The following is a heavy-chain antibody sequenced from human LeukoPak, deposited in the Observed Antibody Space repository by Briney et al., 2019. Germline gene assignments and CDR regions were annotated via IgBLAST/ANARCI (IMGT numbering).Heavy chain of an antibody. Sequence: ASVKVSCKASGYTFTSYDINWERQATGQGLEWMGWMNPNSGNTGYAQKFQGRVTMTRNTSISTAYMELSSLRSEDTAVYYCARGDFIAVAGTDYYYGMDVWGQGTTVTVFS. V-gene: IGHV1-8*01. D-gene: IGHD6-19*01. CDR3: ARGDFIAVAGTDYYYGMDV. CDR2: MNPNSGNT. J-gene: IGHJ6*02. CDR1: GYTFTSYD.